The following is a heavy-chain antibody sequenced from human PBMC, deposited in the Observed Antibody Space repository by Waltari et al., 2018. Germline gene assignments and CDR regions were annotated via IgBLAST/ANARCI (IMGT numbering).Heavy chain of an antibody. CDR3: ARGGAALRRGAYYYMDV. Sequence: QVQLQQWGAGLLKPSETLSPTCAVYGGSFSGYYWSWIRQPPGKGLEWIGEINHSGSTNYNPSLKSRVTISVDTSKNQFSLKRSSVTAADTAVYYCARGGAALRRGAYYYMDVWGKGTTVTISS. J-gene: IGHJ6*03. D-gene: IGHD3-10*01. V-gene: IGHV4-34*01. CDR2: INHSGST. CDR1: GGSFSGYY.